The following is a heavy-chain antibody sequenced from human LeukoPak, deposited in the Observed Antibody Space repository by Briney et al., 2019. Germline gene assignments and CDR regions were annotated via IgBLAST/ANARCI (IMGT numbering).Heavy chain of an antibody. CDR3: ASFRAVVGTGY. D-gene: IGHD6-19*01. J-gene: IGHJ4*02. Sequence: GGSLRLSCAASGFTFSSYAMHWVRQAPGKGLEWVAVISYDGSNKYYADSVKGRFTISRDNSKNMLYLQMNSLRAEDTAVYYCASFRAVVGTGYWGQGTLVTVSS. V-gene: IGHV3-30-3*01. CDR1: GFTFSSYA. CDR2: ISYDGSNK.